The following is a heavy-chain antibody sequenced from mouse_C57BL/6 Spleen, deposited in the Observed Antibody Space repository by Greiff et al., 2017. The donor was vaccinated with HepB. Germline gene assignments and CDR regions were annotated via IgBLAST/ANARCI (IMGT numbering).Heavy chain of an antibody. CDR2: IHPNSGST. CDR3: ARDGAGYYAMDY. Sequence: VQLQESGAELVKPGASVKLSCKASGYTFTSYWMHWVKQRPGQGLEWIGMIHPNSGSTNYNEKFKSKATLTVDKSSSTAYMQLSSLTSEDSAVYYCARDGAGYYAMDYWGQGTSVTVSS. D-gene: IGHD4-1*01. V-gene: IGHV1-64*01. J-gene: IGHJ4*01. CDR1: GYTFTSYW.